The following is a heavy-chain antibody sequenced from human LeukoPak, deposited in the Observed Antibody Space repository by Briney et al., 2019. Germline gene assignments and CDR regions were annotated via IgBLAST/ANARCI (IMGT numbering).Heavy chain of an antibody. CDR1: GFTFSRYH. J-gene: IGHJ4*02. CDR2: ISIISTTI. CDR3: ARTYERELDY. Sequence: PGGSLRLSCAASGFTFSRYHMNWVRQAPGKGLEWVSYISIISTTIYYADSVQGRFTISRDDSKNSVHLQMNGLRTEDTAIYYCARTYERELDYWGKGTLVTVSS. D-gene: IGHD1-1*01. V-gene: IGHV3-48*01.